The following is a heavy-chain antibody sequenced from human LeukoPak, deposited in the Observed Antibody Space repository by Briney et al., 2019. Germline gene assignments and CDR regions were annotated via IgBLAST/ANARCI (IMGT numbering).Heavy chain of an antibody. Sequence: PSETLSLTCAVSGGSISSSNWWSWVRQPPGKGLEWIGEIYHSGSTNYNPSLKRRVTISVDKSKNQFSLKLSSVTAADTAVYYCASQTYYDILTGYHDAFDIWGQGTMVTVSS. CDR2: IYHSGST. J-gene: IGHJ3*02. CDR1: GGSISSSNW. CDR3: ASQTYYDILTGYHDAFDI. D-gene: IGHD3-9*01. V-gene: IGHV4-4*02.